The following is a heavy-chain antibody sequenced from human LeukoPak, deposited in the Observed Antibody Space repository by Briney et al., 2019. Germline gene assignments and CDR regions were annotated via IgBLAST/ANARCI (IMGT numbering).Heavy chain of an antibody. D-gene: IGHD1-26*01. CDR3: ARQNSGDQLTLDY. V-gene: IGHV3-48*03. Sequence: GGSLRLSCAASGFTFSSYEMNWVRQAPGKGLEWVSYISSSGSTIYYADSVKGRFTISRDNAKNPLYLQMNSLRAEDTAVYYCARQNSGDQLTLDYWGQGTLVTVSS. CDR2: ISSSGSTI. CDR1: GFTFSSYE. J-gene: IGHJ4*02.